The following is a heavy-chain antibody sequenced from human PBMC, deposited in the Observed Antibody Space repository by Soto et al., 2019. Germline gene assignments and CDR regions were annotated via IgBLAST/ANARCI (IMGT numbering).Heavy chain of an antibody. Sequence: QVQLVQSGAEVKKPGASVKVPFKASGYTFTTYGITWVRQAPGQGREWMGWIRAYSGNTNYAQKLQGRLTVTTDTSTNTAYIDLRSLRSDDTAVYYCARVVKAGDYGDYGRYYFDYWGHGTLVTVSS. CDR2: IRAYSGNT. D-gene: IGHD4-17*01. CDR3: ARVVKAGDYGDYGRYYFDY. J-gene: IGHJ4*01. V-gene: IGHV1-18*04. CDR1: GYTFTTYG.